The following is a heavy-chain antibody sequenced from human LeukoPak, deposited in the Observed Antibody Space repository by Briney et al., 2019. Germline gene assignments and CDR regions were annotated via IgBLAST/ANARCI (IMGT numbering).Heavy chain of an antibody. D-gene: IGHD5-24*01. CDR3: ARVPPVETATTYFDC. CDR1: GGSFRSYY. CDR2: IYYSGST. J-gene: IGHJ4*02. V-gene: IGHV4-59*01. Sequence: KPSETLSLTCTVSGGSFRSYYWRWIRQPPGKGLEWIGYIYYSGSTNYNPYLKSRVTISVDTSKSQCSLKLSSVTAADTAVYYCARVPPVETATTYFDCWGQGTLVTVAS.